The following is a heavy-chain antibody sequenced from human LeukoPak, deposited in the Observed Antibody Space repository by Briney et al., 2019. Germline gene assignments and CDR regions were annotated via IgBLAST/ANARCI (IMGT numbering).Heavy chain of an antibody. J-gene: IGHJ6*03. CDR1: GYTFTNYD. D-gene: IGHD2-2*02. CDR3: ARVAAEVVGVPGAIGFGWLRRDYYYMDV. V-gene: IGHV1-8*03. Sequence: ASLKVSCKTSGYTFTNYDINWVRQAAGQGLEWMGWMNPNSGNTGYAQKFQGRVTITADESTSTAYMELSSLRSEDTAVYYCARVAAEVVGVPGAIGFGWLRRDYYYMDVWGKGTTVTVSS. CDR2: MNPNSGNT.